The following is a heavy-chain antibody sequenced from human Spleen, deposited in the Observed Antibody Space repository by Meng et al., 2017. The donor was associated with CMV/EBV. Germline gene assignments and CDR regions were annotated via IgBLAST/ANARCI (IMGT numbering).Heavy chain of an antibody. CDR1: GYTFTSYA. CDR2: INAGNGNT. Sequence: QVQLVQSGAEVKKPGAPVKVSCKASGYTFTSYAMHWVRQAPGQRLEWMGWINAGNGNTKYSQKFQGRVTITRDTSASTAYMELSSLRSEDTAVYYCARGTRLALPYYYDSSGYYYGYWGQGTLVTVSS. V-gene: IGHV1-3*01. CDR3: ARGTRLALPYYYDSSGYYYGY. D-gene: IGHD3-22*01. J-gene: IGHJ4*02.